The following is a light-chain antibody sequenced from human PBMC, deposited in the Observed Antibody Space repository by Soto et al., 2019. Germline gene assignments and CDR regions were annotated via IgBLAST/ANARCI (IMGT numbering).Light chain of an antibody. CDR2: GYN. V-gene: IGLV1-40*01. CDR1: SSNIGAGYD. J-gene: IGLJ1*01. CDR3: QSYDSSLSGYV. Sequence: SVLTQPPSVSGAPGQSVTISCTGSSSNIGAGYDVAWYQQLPGTAPKFLIYGYNDRPSGVPDRFSGSKSGTSASLAITGLQAEDEADYYCQSYDSSLSGYVFGTGTKLTVL.